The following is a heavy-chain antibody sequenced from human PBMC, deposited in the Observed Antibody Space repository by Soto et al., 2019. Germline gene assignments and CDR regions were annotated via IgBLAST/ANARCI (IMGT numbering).Heavy chain of an antibody. V-gene: IGHV4-59*12. J-gene: IGHJ4*02. D-gene: IGHD3-3*01. CDR2: ICNSGST. CDR1: GGSIRSYC. CDR3: ASIPRGKIFGYFAH. Sequence: PSETLSLTCTVSGGSIRSYCWTWIRQPPGEGLEWIACICNSGSTNYNPSLKSRVTISEDTPKNQFSLQLSSLTAADTAVYYCASIPRGKIFGYFAHWCQRSLFSVFS.